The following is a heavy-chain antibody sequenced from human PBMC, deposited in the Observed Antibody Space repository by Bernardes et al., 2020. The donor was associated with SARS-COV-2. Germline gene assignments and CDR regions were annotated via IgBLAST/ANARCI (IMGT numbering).Heavy chain of an antibody. J-gene: IGHJ4*02. CDR3: ARNRPSDYDSSGYPADY. CDR1: GASFTGYY. Sequence: SETLSLTCTVYGASFTGYYWSWIRQTPGKGLEWIGEINHSGGTNYNPSLKSRVTIFVDMSKNQFFLNLNSVTTADTAVYYCARNRPSDYDSSGYPADYWGQGTLVTVSS. V-gene: IGHV4-34*01. D-gene: IGHD3-22*01. CDR2: INHSGGT.